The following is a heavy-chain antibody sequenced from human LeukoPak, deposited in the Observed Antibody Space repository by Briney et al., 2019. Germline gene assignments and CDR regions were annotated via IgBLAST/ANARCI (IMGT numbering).Heavy chain of an antibody. V-gene: IGHV3-7*05. D-gene: IGHD5-18*01. J-gene: IGHJ6*02. Sequence: PGGSLRLSCAASGFTFRSYWMSWFRRAPGKGLGWLANIKEDGSEKYYVDSVKGRFTITRDNAKNSLYLQMNSLRADDTAVYYCARGGYSYTWPPSYYYGMDVWGQGTTVTASS. CDR2: IKEDGSEK. CDR3: ARGGYSYTWPPSYYYGMDV. CDR1: GFTFRSYW.